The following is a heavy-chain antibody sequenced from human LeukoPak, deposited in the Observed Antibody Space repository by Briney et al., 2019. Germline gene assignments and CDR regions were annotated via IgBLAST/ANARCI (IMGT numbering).Heavy chain of an antibody. CDR3: ARILDSAWGELGY. D-gene: IGHD6-19*01. V-gene: IGHV3-53*05. Sequence: GGSLRLSCAASGFTVSSKYMSWVRQAPGKGLEWVSVIYSGGSIYYADSVKGRFTISRDNSKNTVSLQMNSLRAEDTAVYYCARILDSAWGELGYWGQGTLVTVSS. CDR2: IYSGGSI. CDR1: GFTVSSKY. J-gene: IGHJ4*02.